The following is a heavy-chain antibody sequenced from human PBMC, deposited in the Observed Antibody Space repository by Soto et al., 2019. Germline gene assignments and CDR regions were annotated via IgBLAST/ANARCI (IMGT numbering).Heavy chain of an antibody. CDR3: ARVLLWFGELSYVRGYFSYGVDV. CDR2: IYYSGST. J-gene: IGHJ6*02. CDR1: GGSVSSGSYY. V-gene: IGHV4-61*01. Sequence: PSETLSLTCTVSGGSVSSGSYYWSWIRQPPGKGLEWIGYIYYSGSTDYNPSLKSRVTISVDTSKNQFSLKLSSVTAADTAVYCGARVLLWFGELSYVRGYFSYGVDVWGQGTTVTVSS. D-gene: IGHD3-10*01.